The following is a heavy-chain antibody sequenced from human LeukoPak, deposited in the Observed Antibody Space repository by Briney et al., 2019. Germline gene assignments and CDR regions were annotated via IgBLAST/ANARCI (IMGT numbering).Heavy chain of an antibody. CDR2: ISYDGNNK. V-gene: IGHV3-30-3*01. J-gene: IGHJ4*02. CDR1: GFTFSSYA. Sequence: PGRSLRLSCAASGFTFSSYAMHWVRQAPGRGLEWVAVISYDGNNKYNADSVKGRFTISRDNSKNTLYLQMNSLRAEDTAVYYCAMIGTAPVGTTYPFDYWGQGTLVTVSS. D-gene: IGHD1-1*01. CDR3: AMIGTAPVGTTYPFDY.